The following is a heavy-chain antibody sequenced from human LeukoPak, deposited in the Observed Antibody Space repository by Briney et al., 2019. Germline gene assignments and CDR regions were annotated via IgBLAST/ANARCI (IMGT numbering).Heavy chain of an antibody. Sequence: GESLKISCKGSGYSFTSYWTGWVRQMPGKGLEWMGIIYPGDSDTRYSPSFQGQVTISADKSISTAYLQWSSLKASDTAMYYCARADYDILTGYYKQGNWFDPWGQGTLVTVSS. J-gene: IGHJ5*02. CDR2: IYPGDSDT. CDR1: GYSFTSYW. V-gene: IGHV5-51*01. D-gene: IGHD3-9*01. CDR3: ARADYDILTGYYKQGNWFDP.